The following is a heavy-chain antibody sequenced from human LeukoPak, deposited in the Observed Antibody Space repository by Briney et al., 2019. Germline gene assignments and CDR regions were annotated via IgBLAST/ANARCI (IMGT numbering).Heavy chain of an antibody. D-gene: IGHD1-1*01. CDR3: ARGGGSGTTSFDY. CDR2: IWFDGSNK. J-gene: IGHJ4*02. Sequence: GRSLRLSCVASGFSFSTYDMEWVRQAPHKGLERVAVIWFDGSNKLYAYSVRGRLPLSTENSKNTLYLQMNSLRAEDTAVYYCARGGGSGTTSFDYWGQGTLVTVSS. V-gene: IGHV3-33*01. CDR1: GFSFSTYD.